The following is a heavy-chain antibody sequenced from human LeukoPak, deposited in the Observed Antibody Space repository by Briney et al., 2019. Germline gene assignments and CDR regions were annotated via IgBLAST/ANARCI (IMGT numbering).Heavy chain of an antibody. CDR3: ARVAASSSGPFDY. J-gene: IGHJ4*02. Sequence: GGSLRLSCAASGFTVSINYMSWVRQAPGKGLEWVSVIYSGGNTYYAGSVEGRFTISRDNSKNTLYLQMNSLRAEDTAVYYCARVAASSSGPFDYWGQGALVTVSS. V-gene: IGHV3-53*01. CDR2: IYSGGNT. CDR1: GFTVSINY. D-gene: IGHD3-22*01.